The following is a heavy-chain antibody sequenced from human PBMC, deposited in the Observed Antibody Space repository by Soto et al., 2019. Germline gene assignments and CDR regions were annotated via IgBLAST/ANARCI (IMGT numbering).Heavy chain of an antibody. D-gene: IGHD2-21*02. CDR1: GFTFSSYW. V-gene: IGHV3-7*01. Sequence: GGSLRLSWAASGFTFSSYWMSWVRQAPGKGLEWVANIKQDGSEKYYVDSVKGRFTISRDNAKNSLYLQMNSLRAEDTAVYYCAISRGDYSFVYWGQGTLFTVSS. J-gene: IGHJ4*02. CDR3: AISRGDYSFVY. CDR2: IKQDGSEK.